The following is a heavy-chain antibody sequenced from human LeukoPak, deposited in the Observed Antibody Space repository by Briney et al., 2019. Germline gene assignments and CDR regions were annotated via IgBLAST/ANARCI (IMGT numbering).Heavy chain of an antibody. D-gene: IGHD3-22*01. CDR1: GGSFSGYY. CDR2: INHSGST. V-gene: IGHV4-34*01. J-gene: IGHJ4*02. CDR3: ASGSSGAGPSFDY. Sequence: PSETLSLTCAVYGGSFSGYYWSWIRQPPGKGLEWIGEINHSGSTNYNPSLKSRVTISVDTSKNQFSLKLSSVTAADTAVYYCASGSSGAGPSFDYWGQGTLVTVSS.